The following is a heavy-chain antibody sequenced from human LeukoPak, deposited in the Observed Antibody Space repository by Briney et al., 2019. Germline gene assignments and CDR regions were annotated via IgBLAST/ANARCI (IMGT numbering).Heavy chain of an antibody. J-gene: IGHJ5*02. CDR1: GLTFSSYA. Sequence: GGSLRLSGAASGLTFSSYALSWVRQAPGKGLEWVSAISGSGGSTYYADSVKGRFTISRDNSKNTLYLQMNSLRAEDTAVYYCAKHQVVPAAITWFDPWGQGTLVTVSS. CDR2: ISGSGGST. V-gene: IGHV3-23*01. CDR3: AKHQVVPAAITWFDP. D-gene: IGHD2-2*01.